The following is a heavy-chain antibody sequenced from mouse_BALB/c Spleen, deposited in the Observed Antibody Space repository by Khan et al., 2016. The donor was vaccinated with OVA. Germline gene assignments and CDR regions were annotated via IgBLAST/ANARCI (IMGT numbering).Heavy chain of an antibody. J-gene: IGHJ3*01. CDR2: IDPLSGGT. D-gene: IGHD2-2*01. CDR1: GYSFTSYY. Sequence: VQLQQSGPELMKPGASVKISCKASGYSFTSYYIHWVMQSHGKSLEWIGYIDPLSGGTTYNQKFKGKATLTVDKSSSTAYIQLSNLTSEDSAVYYCTRHGYVAWFTYWGQGTLVTVSA. V-gene: IGHV1-31*01. CDR3: TRHGYVAWFTY.